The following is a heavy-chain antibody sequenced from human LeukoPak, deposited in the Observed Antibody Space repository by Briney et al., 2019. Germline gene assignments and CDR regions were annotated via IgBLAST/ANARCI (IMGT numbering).Heavy chain of an antibody. D-gene: IGHD3-3*01. CDR3: ARVRVYDFWSGYYYYYYYYGMDV. Sequence: SVKVSCKASGGTCTSYAISWVRQAPGQGLEWMGGIIPIFGTANYAQKFQGRVTITADESTSTAYMELSSLRSEDTAVYYCARVRVYDFWSGYYYYYYYYGMDVWGQGTTVTVSS. V-gene: IGHV1-69*13. CDR2: IIPIFGTA. J-gene: IGHJ6*02. CDR1: GGTCTSYA.